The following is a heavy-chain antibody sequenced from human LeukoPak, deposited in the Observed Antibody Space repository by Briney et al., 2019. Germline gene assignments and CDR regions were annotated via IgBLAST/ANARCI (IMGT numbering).Heavy chain of an antibody. Sequence: SETLSLTCTVSGGSISSHSYHWGWIRQPPGKGLEWIGSIYFSGSTYFNPSFKSRVSISLDTSKNQFSLELISVTAADTAVYYCARSTGTSMPYYFDYWGQGTLVTVSS. CDR2: IYFSGST. V-gene: IGHV4-39*07. CDR3: ARSTGTSMPYYFDY. CDR1: GGSISSHSYH. D-gene: IGHD2/OR15-2a*01. J-gene: IGHJ4*02.